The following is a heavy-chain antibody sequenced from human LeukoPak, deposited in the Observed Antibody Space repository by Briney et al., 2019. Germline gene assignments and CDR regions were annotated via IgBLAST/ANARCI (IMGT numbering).Heavy chain of an antibody. CDR2: VNLQGST. V-gene: IGHV4-4*02. CDR1: GGSISSTNY. Sequence: PSETLSLTCGVSGGSISSTNYWTWVRQPPGKGLEWIGEVNLQGSTNYNPSLMGRVAISVDMSENHISLQLTSVTAVDTAVYYCARGGLVMITFGGVEGALDIWGQGTIVTVSS. CDR3: ARGGLVMITFGGVEGALDI. D-gene: IGHD3-16*01. J-gene: IGHJ3*02.